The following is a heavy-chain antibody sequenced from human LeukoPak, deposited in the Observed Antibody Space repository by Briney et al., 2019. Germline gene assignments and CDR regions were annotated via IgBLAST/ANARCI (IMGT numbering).Heavy chain of an antibody. Sequence: PSETLSLTCTVSGGSISSYYWSWIRQPPGKGLEWIGYIYYSGSTNYNPSLKSRVTISVDTSKNHFSLKLSSVTAADTAVYYCARVVGDTTMDYWGQGTLVTVSS. D-gene: IGHD1-26*01. CDR2: IYYSGST. CDR3: ARVVGDTTMDY. CDR1: GGSISSYY. J-gene: IGHJ4*02. V-gene: IGHV4-59*12.